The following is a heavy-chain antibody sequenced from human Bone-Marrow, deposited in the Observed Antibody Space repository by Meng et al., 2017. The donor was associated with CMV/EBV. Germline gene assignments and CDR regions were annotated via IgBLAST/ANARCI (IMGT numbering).Heavy chain of an antibody. Sequence: QVQLVQSGAEVKKPGASVKVSCKASGYTVTDYYIHWVRQAPGQWLECMGWINPNDDTNYAQNFQGRVTMTRDMSINTVYMELSRLTSDDTAVYYCARSSGWSRFDYWGLGTLVTVSS. D-gene: IGHD6-19*01. J-gene: IGHJ4*02. CDR2: INPNDDT. CDR3: ARSSGWSRFDY. V-gene: IGHV1-2*02. CDR1: GYTVTDYY.